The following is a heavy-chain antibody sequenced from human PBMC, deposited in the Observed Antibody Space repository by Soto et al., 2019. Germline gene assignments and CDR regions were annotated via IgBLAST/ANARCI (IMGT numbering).Heavy chain of an antibody. CDR2: ISSSGSTI. V-gene: IGHV3-11*01. D-gene: IGHD6-6*01. Sequence: GGSLRLSCAASGFTFSDYYMSWIRQAPGKGLEWVSYISSSGSTIYYADSVKGRFTISRDNAKNSLYLQMNSLRAEDTAVYYCARAQAARPDPYYFDYWGQGTLVTVSS. CDR3: ARAQAARPDPYYFDY. J-gene: IGHJ4*02. CDR1: GFTFSDYY.